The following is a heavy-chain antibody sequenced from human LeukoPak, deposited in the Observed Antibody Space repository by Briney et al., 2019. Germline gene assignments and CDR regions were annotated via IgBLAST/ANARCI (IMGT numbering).Heavy chain of an antibody. D-gene: IGHD6-6*01. V-gene: IGHV4-34*01. CDR2: INHSGST. CDR1: GGSFSGYY. Sequence: SETLSLTCAVYGGSFSGYYWSWIRQPPGKGLEWIGEINHSGSTNYNPSLKSRVTISVDTSKNQFSLKLSSVTAADTAVYYCARGRRGPQLARNGYYYYYYMDVWGKGTTVTVSS. CDR3: ARGRRGPQLARNGYYYYYYMDV. J-gene: IGHJ6*03.